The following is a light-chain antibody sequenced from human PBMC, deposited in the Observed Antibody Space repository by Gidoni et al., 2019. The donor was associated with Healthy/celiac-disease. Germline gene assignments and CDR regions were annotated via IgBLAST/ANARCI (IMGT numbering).Light chain of an antibody. CDR3: QQYGSSPRA. Sequence: EIVLTQSPGTLSSAPGERATLSCRASQSVSSCYFAWYQQNPGQAPRLLIYGASSRATGIPDRFSGSGSGTDFILTISRLDPDDLAVYYCQQYGSSPRAFGGGTKVEIK. CDR2: GAS. CDR1: QSVSSCY. V-gene: IGKV3-20*01. J-gene: IGKJ4*01.